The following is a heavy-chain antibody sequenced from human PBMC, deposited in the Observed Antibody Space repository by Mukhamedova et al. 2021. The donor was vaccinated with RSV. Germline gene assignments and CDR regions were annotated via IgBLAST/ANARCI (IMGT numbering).Heavy chain of an antibody. Sequence: VKGRFTISRDNAKNSLYLQMNSLRAEDTALYYCAKDLGADDSSGYYGVFDYWSQGTLVTVSS. V-gene: IGHV3-9*01. CDR3: AKDLGADDSSGYYGVFDY. J-gene: IGHJ4*02. D-gene: IGHD3-22*01.